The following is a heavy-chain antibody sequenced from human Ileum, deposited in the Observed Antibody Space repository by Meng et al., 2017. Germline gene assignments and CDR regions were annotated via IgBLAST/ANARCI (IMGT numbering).Heavy chain of an antibody. D-gene: IGHD6-25*01. Sequence: GGSLRLSCAVSGFTVSGYGMSWVRQAPGKGLGWVSSVTGSGYNTYYADSVKGRFTISRDKSKHTLYLQMNSLRAEDTAVYFCARKAAPDHYEYFQHWGQGTLVTVSS. CDR2: VTGSGYNT. J-gene: IGHJ1*01. CDR1: GFTVSGYG. V-gene: IGHV3-23*01. CDR3: ARKAAPDHYEYFQH.